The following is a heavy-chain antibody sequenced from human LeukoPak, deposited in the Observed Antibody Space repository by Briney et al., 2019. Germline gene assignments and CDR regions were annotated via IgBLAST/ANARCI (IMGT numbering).Heavy chain of an antibody. J-gene: IGHJ6*03. V-gene: IGHV1-18*01. D-gene: IGHD3-22*01. Sequence: GASVKVSCKASGYTFTSYGISWVRQAPGQGLEWMGWISAYNGNTNYAQKLQGRVTMTTDTSTSTAYMELRSLRSDDTAVYYCARVELDSSGPGAYYYYMDVWGKGTTVTVSS. CDR2: ISAYNGNT. CDR1: GYTFTSYG. CDR3: ARVELDSSGPGAYYYYMDV.